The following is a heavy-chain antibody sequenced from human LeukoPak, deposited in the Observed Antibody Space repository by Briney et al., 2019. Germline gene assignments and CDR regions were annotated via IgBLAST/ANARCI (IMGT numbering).Heavy chain of an antibody. CDR2: IYTGGST. CDR1: GFTFSSYE. CDR3: ATMWLGISTSRNFDY. V-gene: IGHV3-66*01. D-gene: IGHD6-19*01. Sequence: PGGSLRLSCAASGFTFSSYEMNWVRQAPGKGLEWVSVIYTGGSTYYADSVKGRFTISRDNSKNTVHLQMNSLRAEDTAVYYCATMWLGISTSRNFDYWGQGTLVTVSS. J-gene: IGHJ4*02.